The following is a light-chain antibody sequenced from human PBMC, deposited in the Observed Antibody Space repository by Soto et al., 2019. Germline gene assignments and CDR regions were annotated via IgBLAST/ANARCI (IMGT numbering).Light chain of an antibody. V-gene: IGKV1-8*01. J-gene: IGKJ2*01. CDR3: QQYLSYPYT. CDR1: QRISSY. Sequence: AIRMTQSRSSFFASTGDRVTITCRASQRISSYLAWYQQKPGKAPKLLIYAAATLQRGAPSRFSASGSGTDVTLTISRLQSEDFAPYYCQQYLSYPYTFGQGTKLEI. CDR2: AAA.